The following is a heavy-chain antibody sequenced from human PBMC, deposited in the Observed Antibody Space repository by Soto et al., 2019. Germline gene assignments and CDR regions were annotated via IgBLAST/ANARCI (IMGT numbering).Heavy chain of an antibody. V-gene: IGHV3-7*01. Sequence: GGSLRLSCAASGFIFSTYWMTWVRQAPGQGLEWVANIQQDGSEKNYVDSVKGRFTISRDNAKNSLYLQMNSLRVEDTAVYYCARVSGENDFWSGYYGNYYDMDVWGQGTTVTVS. CDR3: ARVSGENDFWSGYYGNYYDMDV. J-gene: IGHJ6*02. CDR1: GFIFSTYW. CDR2: IQQDGSEK. D-gene: IGHD3-3*01.